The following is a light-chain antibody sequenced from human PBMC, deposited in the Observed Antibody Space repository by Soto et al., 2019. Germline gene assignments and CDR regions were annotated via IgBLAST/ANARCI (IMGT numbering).Light chain of an antibody. CDR2: WAS. CDR1: QSVLYSSNTKNY. CDR3: QQYYSTPYT. Sequence: DIVMTQSPDSLAVSLGERATINCKSSQSVLYSSNTKNYLAWYQQKPGQPPKLLIYWASTRESWVPDRFSGSGSGTDFTLTISSLQAEDVAFYYCQQYYSTPYTFGQGTKLEIK. V-gene: IGKV4-1*01. J-gene: IGKJ2*01.